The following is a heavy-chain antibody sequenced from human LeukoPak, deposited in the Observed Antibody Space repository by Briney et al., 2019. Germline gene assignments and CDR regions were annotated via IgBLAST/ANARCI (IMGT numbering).Heavy chain of an antibody. D-gene: IGHD3-10*01. CDR2: IYYSGST. CDR3: ARRYSSRGYFDL. V-gene: IGHV4-59*12. CDR1: GGSISSYY. J-gene: IGHJ2*01. Sequence: SETLSLTCTVSGGSISSYYWSWIRQPPGKGLEWIGYIYYSGSTNYNPSLKSRVTISVDTSKNQFSLKLSSVTAADTAVYYCARRYSSRGYFDLWGRGTLVTVSS.